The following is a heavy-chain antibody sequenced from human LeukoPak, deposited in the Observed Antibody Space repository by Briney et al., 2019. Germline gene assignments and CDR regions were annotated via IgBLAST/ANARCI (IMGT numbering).Heavy chain of an antibody. CDR1: GESFSGYY. V-gene: IGHV4-34*01. CDR3: ARGRIPSGWYVDY. CDR2: INHSGST. J-gene: IGHJ4*02. D-gene: IGHD6-19*01. Sequence: PSETLSLTCAVYGESFSGYYWSWIRQPPGKGLEWIGEINHSGSTNYNPSLKSRVTISVDTSKNQFSLKLSSVTAADTAVYYCARGRIPSGWYVDYWGQGTLVTVSS.